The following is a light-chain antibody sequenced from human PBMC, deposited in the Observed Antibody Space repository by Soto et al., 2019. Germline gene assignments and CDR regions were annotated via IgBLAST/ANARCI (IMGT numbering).Light chain of an antibody. CDR2: LGS. CDR3: MQALQAPLT. J-gene: IGKJ1*01. Sequence: DIVMTQSPLFLPVTPGEPAAISCRSSQSLLNSNGYNYLDWYLQKPGQSPQLLIYLGSSRASGVPDRFSGSGSGTDFTLTISRVEAEDVGFYYCMQALQAPLTFGQGTRGEIK. CDR1: QSLLNSNGYNY. V-gene: IGKV2-28*01.